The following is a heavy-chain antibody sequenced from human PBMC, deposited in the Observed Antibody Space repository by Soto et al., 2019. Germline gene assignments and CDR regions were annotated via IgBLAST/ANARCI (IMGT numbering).Heavy chain of an antibody. CDR1: GFTFDDYA. D-gene: IGHD6-19*01. CDR2: ISWNSGSI. J-gene: IGHJ4*02. V-gene: IGHV3-9*01. Sequence: EVQLVESGGGLVQPGRSLRLSCAASGFTFDDYAMHWVRQAPGKGLEWVSGISWNSGSIGYADSVKGRFTISRDNAKNSLYLQINSLRAEDTALYYCAKDRNEQWLVGFDYWGQGTLVTVSS. CDR3: AKDRNEQWLVGFDY.